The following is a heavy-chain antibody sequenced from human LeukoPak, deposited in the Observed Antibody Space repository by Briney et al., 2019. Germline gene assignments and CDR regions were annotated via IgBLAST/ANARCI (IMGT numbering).Heavy chain of an antibody. Sequence: SETLSLTCTVSGGSISSYYWSWIRQPPGKGLEWIGYIYYSGSTNYNPSLKSRVTISVDTSKNQLSLKLSSVTAADTAVYYCARVGYDFRIDPWGQGTLVTVSS. D-gene: IGHD3-3*01. CDR2: IYYSGST. CDR1: GGSISSYY. V-gene: IGHV4-59*01. CDR3: ARVGYDFRIDP. J-gene: IGHJ5*02.